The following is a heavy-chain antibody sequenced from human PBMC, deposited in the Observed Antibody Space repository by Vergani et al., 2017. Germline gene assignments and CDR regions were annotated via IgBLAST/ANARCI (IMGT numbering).Heavy chain of an antibody. CDR2: IYYSGST. CDR1: GGSISSYY. D-gene: IGHD1-1*01. V-gene: IGHV4-59*12. Sequence: QVQLQESGPGLVKPSETLSLTCTVSGGSISSYYWSWIRQPPGKGLEWIGYIYYSGSTNYNPSLKSRVTISVDTSKNQFSLKLSSVTPEDTAVYYCARDNGNGYFDYWGQGTLVTVSS. J-gene: IGHJ4*02. CDR3: ARDNGNGYFDY.